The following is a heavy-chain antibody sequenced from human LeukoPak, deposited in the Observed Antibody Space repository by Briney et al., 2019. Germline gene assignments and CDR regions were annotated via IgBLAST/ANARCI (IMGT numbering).Heavy chain of an antibody. D-gene: IGHD6-6*01. V-gene: IGHV1-18*01. CDR3: ARDQRQLGVYYYYMDV. Sequence: GASVKVSCKASGYTFTSYGISWVRQAPGQGLEWMGWISAYNGNTDYAQKLQGRVTMTTDTSTSTAYMELSSLRSEDTAVYYCARDQRQLGVYYYYMDVWGKGTTVTVSS. J-gene: IGHJ6*03. CDR2: ISAYNGNT. CDR1: GYTFTSYG.